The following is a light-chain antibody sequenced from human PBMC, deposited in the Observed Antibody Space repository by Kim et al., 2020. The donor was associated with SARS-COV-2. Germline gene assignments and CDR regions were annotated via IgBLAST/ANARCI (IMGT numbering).Light chain of an antibody. Sequence: QSALTQPASVSGSPGQSITISCTGTSSDIGGYNFVSWYQQHPGKAPKLIIYDVSNRPSGVSNRFSGSKSGNTASLTISGLQAEDEADYYCNSYTNSRSVFGGGTQLTVL. V-gene: IGLV2-14*03. CDR3: NSYTNSRSV. J-gene: IGLJ2*01. CDR1: SSDIGGYNF. CDR2: DVS.